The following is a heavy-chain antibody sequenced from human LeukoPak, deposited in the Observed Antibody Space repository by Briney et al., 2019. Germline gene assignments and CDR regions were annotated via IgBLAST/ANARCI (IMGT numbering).Heavy chain of an antibody. CDR2: IWYDGSNK. V-gene: IGHV3-33*01. J-gene: IGHJ4*02. Sequence: GRSLRLSRAASGFTFSSYGMHWVRQAPGKGLEWVAVIWYDGSNKYYADSVKGRFTISGDNSKNTLYLQMNSLRAEDTAVYYCARDSSGYRSPFDYWGQGTLVTVSS. CDR3: ARDSSGYRSPFDY. CDR1: GFTFSSYG. D-gene: IGHD3-22*01.